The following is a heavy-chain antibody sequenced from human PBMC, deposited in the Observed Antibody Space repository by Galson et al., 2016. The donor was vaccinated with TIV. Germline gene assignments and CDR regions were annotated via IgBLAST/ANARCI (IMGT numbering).Heavy chain of an antibody. CDR1: GYSISGTYY. D-gene: IGHD2-15*01. CDR2: VYHTGST. V-gene: IGHV4-38-2*01. J-gene: IGHJ4*02. Sequence: SETLSLTCAVSGYSISGTYYWGWIRQPPGKGLEWIGSVYHTGSTYYNPPLKSRVTVSVGTSKNQFSLRLNAVTAADPAVYYCATTGYCSGGNCYSQFDYWGQGTLVTVSS. CDR3: ATTGYCSGGNCYSQFDY.